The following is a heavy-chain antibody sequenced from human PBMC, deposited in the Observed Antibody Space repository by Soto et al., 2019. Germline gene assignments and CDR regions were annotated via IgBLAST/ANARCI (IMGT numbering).Heavy chain of an antibody. CDR1: GGSFSGYY. J-gene: IGHJ6*02. Sequence: QVQLQQWGAGLLKPSETLSLTCAVYGGSFSGYYWSWIRQPPGKGLEWIGEINHSGSTNYNPSLKSRVTISVDTSNNQFSLKLSSVTAADTAVYYCARVSGIYYYGMDVWGQGTTVTVSS. V-gene: IGHV4-34*01. D-gene: IGHD3-10*01. CDR2: INHSGST. CDR3: ARVSGIYYYGMDV.